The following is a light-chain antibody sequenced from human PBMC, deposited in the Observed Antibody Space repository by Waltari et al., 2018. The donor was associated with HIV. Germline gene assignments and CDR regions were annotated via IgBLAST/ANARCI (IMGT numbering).Light chain of an antibody. CDR3: SSHAGSDNSV. V-gene: IGLV2-8*01. J-gene: IGLJ1*01. CDR2: EVT. CDR1: SSDVGGYNS. Sequence: QSALTQPPSASGSPGQSVTISCTGTSSDVGGYNSVSWFQQHPGKAPKLMMYEVTTRPSGVPDRFSGSKSGNTASLTVSGLQAEDEADYYCSSHAGSDNSVFGTGTTVTVL.